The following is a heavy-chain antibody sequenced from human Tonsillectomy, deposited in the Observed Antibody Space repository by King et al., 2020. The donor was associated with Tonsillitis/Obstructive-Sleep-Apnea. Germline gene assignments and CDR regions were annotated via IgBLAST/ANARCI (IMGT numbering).Heavy chain of an antibody. CDR3: ATSNPRGNWGYWYFDL. V-gene: IGHV4-59*01. CDR2: IYYSGST. J-gene: IGHJ2*01. CDR1: GGSISNYY. Sequence: VQLQESGPGLVKPSETLSLTCTVSGGSISNYYWNWIRQPPGKGLEWIGYIYYSGSTTYNPSLNSRVTISVDTSKNQFSLKLSSLTAADTAVYSFATSNPRGNWGYWYFDLWGRGTLVTVSS. D-gene: IGHD7-27*01.